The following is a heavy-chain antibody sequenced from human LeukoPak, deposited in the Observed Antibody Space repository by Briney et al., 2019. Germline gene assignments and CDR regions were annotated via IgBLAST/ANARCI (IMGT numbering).Heavy chain of an antibody. CDR2: ISAYNGNT. Sequence: ASVKVSCKASGYTFTSYGISWVRQAPGQGLEWMGWISAYNGNTNYAQKLQGRVTMTEDTSTDTAYMELSSLRSEDTAVYYCATWGGIAVAGISWFDPWGQGTLVTVSS. CDR3: ATWGGIAVAGISWFDP. CDR1: GYTFTSYG. J-gene: IGHJ5*02. V-gene: IGHV1-18*01. D-gene: IGHD6-19*01.